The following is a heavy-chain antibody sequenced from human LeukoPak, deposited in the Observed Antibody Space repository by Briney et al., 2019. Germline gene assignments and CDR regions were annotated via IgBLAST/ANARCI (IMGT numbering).Heavy chain of an antibody. V-gene: IGHV3-23*01. CDR1: GLTFSSYG. J-gene: IGHJ4*02. CDR2: IRGSGDRT. D-gene: IGHD1-26*01. CDR3: AKAAVGDVFSFDY. Sequence: GGSLRLSCAASGLTFSSYGMSWVRQAPGKGLEWVSGIRGSGDRTFYADSVKGRFTISRDNSENTVYLQMSSLRVEDTAVYYCAKAAVGDVFSFDYWGQGTLVTVSS.